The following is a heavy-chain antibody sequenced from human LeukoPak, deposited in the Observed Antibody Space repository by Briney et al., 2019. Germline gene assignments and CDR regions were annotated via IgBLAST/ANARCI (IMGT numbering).Heavy chain of an antibody. CDR3: GKTTTGYSSGRNPAWPVDY. CDR1: GFTFSSYA. D-gene: IGHD6-19*01. V-gene: IGHV3-23*01. J-gene: IGHJ4*02. CDR2: IFGSGGSA. Sequence: GGSLSLSCPASGFTFSSYAMYWVRQAPGKGLEWVSGIFGSGGSAHYADSVKGRFTISRDNSQNTVYLQMNSLRAEDTAVYYCGKTTTGYSSGRNPAWPVDYWGQGTLVTVSS.